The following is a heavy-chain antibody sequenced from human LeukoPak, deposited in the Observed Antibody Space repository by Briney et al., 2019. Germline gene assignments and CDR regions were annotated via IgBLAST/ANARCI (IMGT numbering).Heavy chain of an antibody. Sequence: SGGSLRLSCAVSGFTFSSYWMSWVRQAPGKGLEWVANIKQDGSEKYYVDSVKGRFTISRDNAKNSLYLQMNSLRAEDTAVYYCARDRPLLWFGELFSYYYGMDVWGQGTTVTVSS. V-gene: IGHV3-7*03. CDR3: ARDRPLLWFGELFSYYYGMDV. CDR2: IKQDGSEK. J-gene: IGHJ6*02. D-gene: IGHD3-10*01. CDR1: GFTFSSYW.